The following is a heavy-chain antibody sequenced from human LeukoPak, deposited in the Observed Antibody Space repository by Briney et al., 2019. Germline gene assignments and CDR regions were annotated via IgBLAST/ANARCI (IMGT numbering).Heavy chain of an antibody. D-gene: IGHD1-26*01. CDR2: IKQDGSEK. CDR3: ARTIVGAAFDY. V-gene: IGHV3-7*04. CDR1: GFTFSSYW. J-gene: IGHJ4*02. Sequence: PGGSLRLSCAASGFTFSSYWMSWVRQAPGKGLEWVANIKQDGSEKYYVDSVKGRFTISRDNAKNSLYLQMTSLRAEDTAVYYCARTIVGAAFDYWGQGTLVTVSS.